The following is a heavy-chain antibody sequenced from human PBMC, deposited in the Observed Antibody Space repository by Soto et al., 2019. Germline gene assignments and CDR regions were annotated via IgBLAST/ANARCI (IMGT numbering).Heavy chain of an antibody. D-gene: IGHD3-22*01. Sequence: PSETLSLTCTVSGDSISSYYWSWIRQPPGKGLEWIGYIYYSGSTNYNPSLKSRVTISVDTSKNQFSLNLSSVTAADTAVYYCARHLGYDSSGYYRNWFDPWGQGTLVTVSS. CDR1: GDSISSYY. CDR3: ARHLGYDSSGYYRNWFDP. CDR2: IYYSGST. V-gene: IGHV4-59*08. J-gene: IGHJ5*02.